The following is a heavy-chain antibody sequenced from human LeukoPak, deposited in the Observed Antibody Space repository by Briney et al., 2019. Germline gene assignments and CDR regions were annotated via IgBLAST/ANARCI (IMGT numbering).Heavy chain of an antibody. V-gene: IGHV1-46*01. CDR2: INPSGGST. CDR1: GYTFIDYY. D-gene: IGHD5-12*01. CDR3: ARDREEEYSGYEGY. J-gene: IGHJ4*02. Sequence: ASVKVSCKASGYTFIDYYIHWVRQAPGQGLEWMGIINPSGGSTSYAQKFQGRVTMTRDTSTSTVYMDLSSLRSEDTAVYYCARDREEEYSGYEGYWGQGTLVTVSS.